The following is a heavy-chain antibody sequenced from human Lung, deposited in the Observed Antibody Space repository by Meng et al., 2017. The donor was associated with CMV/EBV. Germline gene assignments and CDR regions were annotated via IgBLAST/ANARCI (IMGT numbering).Heavy chain of an antibody. D-gene: IGHD2-15*01. Sequence: AEVKKPGDSVKVSCKASGYTFNSYDINWVRQATGQGLEWMGWMNPNSGNTGYAKKFQGRVTMTRNTSISTAYMELSSLRSEDTAVYYCARGYCSGGSCPVFDPWGQGTLVTGSS. CDR1: GYTFNSYD. CDR3: ARGYCSGGSCPVFDP. V-gene: IGHV1-8*01. J-gene: IGHJ5*02. CDR2: MNPNSGNT.